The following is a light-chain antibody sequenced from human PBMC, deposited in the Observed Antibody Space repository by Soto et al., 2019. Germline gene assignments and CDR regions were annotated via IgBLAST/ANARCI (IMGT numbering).Light chain of an antibody. CDR3: SSYAGNNNFV. CDR2: EVS. Sequence: QSALTQSPSASGSPGQSVTISFTGTSSDVGDYNYVSWYQQHPGKAPKLMIYEVSKRPSGVPVRFSGSKSGNTASLTVSGLQAEDEADYYCSSYAGNNNFVFGTGTKLTVL. J-gene: IGLJ1*01. CDR1: SSDVGDYNY. V-gene: IGLV2-8*01.